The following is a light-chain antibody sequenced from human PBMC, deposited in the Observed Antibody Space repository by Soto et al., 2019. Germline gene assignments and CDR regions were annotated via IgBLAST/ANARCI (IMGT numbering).Light chain of an antibody. CDR1: SSDVGGYNY. CDR3: SSYTSSSTPKV. V-gene: IGLV2-14*01. J-gene: IGLJ2*01. Sequence: QSALTQPASVSGSPGQSITLSCTGTSSDVGGYNYVSWYQQHPGKAPKLMIYDVSNRPSGVSNRFSGSKSGNTASLTISGLQAEDEADYYCSSYTSSSTPKVFGGGTKLTVL. CDR2: DVS.